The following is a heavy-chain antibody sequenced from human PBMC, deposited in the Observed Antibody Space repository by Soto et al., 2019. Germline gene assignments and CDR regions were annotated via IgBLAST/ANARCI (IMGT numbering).Heavy chain of an antibody. CDR2: IIPIFGTA. J-gene: IGHJ4*02. D-gene: IGHD5-18*01. Sequence: SSVKVSCKTSGGTFSSYAISWVRQAPGQGLEWMGGIIPIFGTANYAQKFQGRVTITADESTSTAYMELSSLSSEDTAVSYCARAPGYSYGGPFDYWGQGTLVTVSS. CDR1: GGTFSSYA. V-gene: IGHV1-69*13. CDR3: ARAPGYSYGGPFDY.